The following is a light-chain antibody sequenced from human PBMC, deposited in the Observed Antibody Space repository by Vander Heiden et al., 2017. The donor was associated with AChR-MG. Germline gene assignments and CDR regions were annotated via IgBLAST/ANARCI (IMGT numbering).Light chain of an antibody. J-gene: IGKJ1*01. CDR1: QSVLDSSNNKNY. CDR3: QQYYSTPWT. CDR2: WAS. Sequence: DIVMTQSPDSLAVSLGERATINRKSSQSVLDSSNNKNYLAWYQQKPGQPPKLLIYWASTRESGVPDRFSGSGSGTDFTLTISSLQAEDVAVYYCQQYYSTPWTFGQGTKVEIK. V-gene: IGKV4-1*01.